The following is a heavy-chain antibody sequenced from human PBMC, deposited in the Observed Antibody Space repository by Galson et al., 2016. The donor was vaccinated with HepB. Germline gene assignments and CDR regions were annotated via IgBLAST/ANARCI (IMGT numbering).Heavy chain of an antibody. CDR3: ARMPPGTFGMCYYYGMDV. CDR2: IWYDGSKE. D-gene: IGHD2/OR15-2a*01. J-gene: IGHJ6*02. V-gene: IGHV3-33*01. CDR1: GFTFSRYG. Sequence: SLRLSCAASGFTFSRYGMHWVRQAPGKGLEWVADIWYDGSKEYYADSVKGRFTISRDNSKNTLYLQMDSLRAEDTAVFYCARMPPGTFGMCYYYGMDVWGQGTTVTVSS.